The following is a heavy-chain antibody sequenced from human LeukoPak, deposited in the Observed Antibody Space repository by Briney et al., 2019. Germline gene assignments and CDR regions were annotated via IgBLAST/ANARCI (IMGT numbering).Heavy chain of an antibody. CDR2: MSYDGKKI. V-gene: IGHV3-30*09. Sequence: GGSLRLSCAASGFAFSSNAMRWVRQAPGKGLEWVADMSYDGKKINYADPVKGRFAISRDNSKNTLYLQMNSLRPEDTAIYYCVTDITMVRGGSWGQGTLVTVSS. J-gene: IGHJ4*02. CDR1: GFAFSSNA. CDR3: VTDITMVRGGS. D-gene: IGHD3-10*01.